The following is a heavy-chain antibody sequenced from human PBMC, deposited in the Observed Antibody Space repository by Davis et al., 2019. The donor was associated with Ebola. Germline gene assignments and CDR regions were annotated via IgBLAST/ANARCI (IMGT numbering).Heavy chain of an antibody. Sequence: ASVKVSCKASGYTFSNYFVQWVRQAPGQGLEWMGIINPSVASTSYGQQFQGRITMTGDTSTSTAYMELRSLRSDDTAVYYCASLYCSGGSCSPNFDYWGQGTLVTVSS. D-gene: IGHD2-15*01. CDR2: INPSVAST. CDR1: GYTFSNYF. V-gene: IGHV1-46*01. CDR3: ASLYCSGGSCSPNFDY. J-gene: IGHJ4*02.